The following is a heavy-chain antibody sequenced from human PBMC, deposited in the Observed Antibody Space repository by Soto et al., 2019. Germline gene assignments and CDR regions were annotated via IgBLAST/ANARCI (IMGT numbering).Heavy chain of an antibody. J-gene: IGHJ5*02. CDR2: IKQDGSAE. CDR1: GFLFTNYF. D-gene: IGHD3-3*01. CDR3: VRDVRGVESPYTWFAP. V-gene: IGHV3-7*01. Sequence: EVHLVESGGRLVQPGGSLKLSCAASGFLFTNYFMSWVRQAPGKGLEWVANIKQDGSAEYYLDSVKGRFAISRDNTKNSLFLQMNSLRAEDTAVYYCVRDVRGVESPYTWFAPWGQGTLVTVSS.